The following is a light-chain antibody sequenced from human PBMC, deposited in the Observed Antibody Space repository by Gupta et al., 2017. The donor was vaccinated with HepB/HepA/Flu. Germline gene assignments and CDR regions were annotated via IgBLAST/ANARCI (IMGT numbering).Light chain of an antibody. CDR1: SSNIGAGYD. V-gene: IGLV1-40*01. CDR2: GDN. Sequence: QSVLTQPPSVSGAPGQRVTISCTGSSSNIGAGYDVHWYRQVPGTGPKVLVYGDNRRPWGVPDRFSGSRSGTSASLAITGLQAEDEAYYYCQSYDSSLYVFGTGTKV. CDR3: QSYDSSLYV. J-gene: IGLJ1*01.